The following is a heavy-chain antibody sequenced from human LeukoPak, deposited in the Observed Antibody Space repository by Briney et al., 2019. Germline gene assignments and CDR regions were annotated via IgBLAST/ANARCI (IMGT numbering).Heavy chain of an antibody. CDR3: ASLTIRRARGDAAFDL. CDR2: IKQDGSEK. Sequence: GGSLRLSCVGSGFTFSGYWMTWVRQAPGKGLEWVANIKQDGSEKHYVDSVKGRFTISRDNAKNSLYLQMNSLRAEDTAVYFCASLTIRRARGDAAFDLWGQGTMVTVSS. J-gene: IGHJ3*01. CDR1: GFTFSGYW. D-gene: IGHD3-10*01. V-gene: IGHV3-7*01.